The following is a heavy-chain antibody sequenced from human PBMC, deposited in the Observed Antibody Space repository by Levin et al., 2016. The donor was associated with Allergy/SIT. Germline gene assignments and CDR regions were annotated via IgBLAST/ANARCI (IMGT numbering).Heavy chain of an antibody. CDR1: GGSISSSNW. V-gene: IGHV4-4*02. CDR3: ATNPTTVTPNQYYFDY. J-gene: IGHJ4*02. Sequence: SETLSLTCAVSGGSISSSNWWSWVRQPPGKGLEWIGEIYHSGSTNYNPSLKSRVSISLDKSKNQFSLKLAFVTAADTAVYYCATNPTTVTPNQYYFDYWGQGTLVTVSS. D-gene: IGHD4-17*01. CDR2: IYHSGST.